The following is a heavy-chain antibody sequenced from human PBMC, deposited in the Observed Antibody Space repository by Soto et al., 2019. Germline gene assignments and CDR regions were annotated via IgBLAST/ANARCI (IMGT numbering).Heavy chain of an antibody. CDR2: ISAYNGNT. D-gene: IGHD5-12*01. V-gene: IGHV1-18*01. CDR3: AREPYSGYDLSYYGMDV. Sequence: GPSVTVSCKASGYTFTSYGISWVRQAPGQGLEWMGWISAYNGNTNYAQKLQGRVTMTTDTSTSTAYMELRSLRSDDTAVYYCAREPYSGYDLSYYGMDVWGQGTTVTVSS. J-gene: IGHJ6*02. CDR1: GYTFTSYG.